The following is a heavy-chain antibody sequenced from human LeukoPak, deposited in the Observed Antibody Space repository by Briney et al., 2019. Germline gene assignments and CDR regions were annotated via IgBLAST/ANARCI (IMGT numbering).Heavy chain of an antibody. Sequence: SETLSLTCTVSGGSISSYYWSWIRQPPGKGLEWIGYIYYSRSTNYNPSLKSRVTISVDTPKNQFSLKLSSVTAADTAVYFCARGDYYDGGGRNWFDPWGQGILVAVSS. CDR3: ARGDYYDGGGRNWFDP. D-gene: IGHD3-16*01. CDR1: GGSISSYY. V-gene: IGHV4-59*12. J-gene: IGHJ5*02. CDR2: IYYSRST.